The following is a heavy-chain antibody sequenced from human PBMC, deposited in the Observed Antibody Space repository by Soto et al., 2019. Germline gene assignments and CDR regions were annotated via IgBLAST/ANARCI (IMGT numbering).Heavy chain of an antibody. CDR1: GYTFTGYY. CDR2: INPNSGGT. D-gene: IGHD1-1*01. J-gene: IGHJ3*02. CDR3: ERAQVQLERPDDAFDI. Sequence: QVQLVQSGAEVKKPGASVKVSCKASGYTFTGYYMHWVRQAPGQGLEWMGWINPNSGGTNYAQKFQGWVTMTRDTSISTADMELSRLRSDDTAVYYCERAQVQLERPDDAFDIWGQGTMVTVSS. V-gene: IGHV1-2*04.